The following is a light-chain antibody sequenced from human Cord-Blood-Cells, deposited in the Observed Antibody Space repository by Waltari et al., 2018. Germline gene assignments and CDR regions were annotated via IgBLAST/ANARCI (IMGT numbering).Light chain of an antibody. V-gene: IGKV3-15*01. J-gene: IGKJ1*01. CDR3: QQYNNWPPWT. CDR1: QSVSSN. Sequence: EIVMPQSPATLSVSPGERATLSCRASQSVSSNLAWYQQHPGQAPRLLIYGASTRATGIPARFSGSGSGTEFTLTISSLQSEDFAVYYCQQYNNWPPWTFGQGTKVESK. CDR2: GAS.